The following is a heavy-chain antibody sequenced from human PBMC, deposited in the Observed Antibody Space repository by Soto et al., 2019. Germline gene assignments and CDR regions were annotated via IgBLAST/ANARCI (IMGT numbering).Heavy chain of an antibody. Sequence: QVQLVQSGAEVHKPGSSVMVSCKASGGTFSSYAISWVRQAPGQGLEWMGGIIPIFGTANYAQKFQGRVTITADEYTSTAYMALSSLRSEDTAVYYCARGIRGTQWIDPWGQGTPVTVPS. V-gene: IGHV1-69*01. J-gene: IGHJ5*02. CDR3: ARGIRGTQWIDP. CDR2: IIPIFGTA. CDR1: GGTFSSYA.